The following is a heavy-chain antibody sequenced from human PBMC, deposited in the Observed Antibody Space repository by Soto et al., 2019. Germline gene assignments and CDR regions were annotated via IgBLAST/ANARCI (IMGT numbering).Heavy chain of an antibody. J-gene: IGHJ4*02. CDR3: ARGRYGDY. CDR2: ISAHNDNT. V-gene: IGHV1-18*01. CDR1: GYSFTSYG. D-gene: IGHD1-1*01. Sequence: QVHLVQSGAEVRKPGASVKVSFKCSGYSFTSYGIAWVRQAPGQGLEWMGWISAHNDNTNYAEKVQGRVTVTRDTSTSTAYMELRNLRSDDTAVYYCARGRYGDYWGQGALVTVSS.